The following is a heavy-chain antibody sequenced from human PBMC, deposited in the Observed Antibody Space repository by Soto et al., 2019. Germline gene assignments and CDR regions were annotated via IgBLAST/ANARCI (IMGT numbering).Heavy chain of an antibody. CDR3: ARSPYTTGYHYGMDV. CDR2: IWYDGSNK. Sequence: WGSLRLSCAASGFGFSLYGIQWCRQAPFKGLEWVAVIWYDGSNKCYADSVKGRLTISRDNSKNMLYLQMNSLRAEDTAVYYCARSPYTTGYHYGMDVWGQGTTVTVSS. CDR1: GFGFSLYG. J-gene: IGHJ6*01. D-gene: IGHD3-9*01. V-gene: IGHV3-33*01.